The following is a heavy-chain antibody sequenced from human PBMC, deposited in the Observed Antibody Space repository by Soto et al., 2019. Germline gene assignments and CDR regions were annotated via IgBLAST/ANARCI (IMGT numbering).Heavy chain of an antibody. CDR3: ARERLGADSSGDYWNYMDV. J-gene: IGHJ6*02. D-gene: IGHD3-22*01. Sequence: QVQLQESGPGLVKPSQTLSLTCTVSGGSISSGDYYWSWIRQPPGKGLEWIGYIHNSGRTYYNPSLRCGLSISVDTSKTQYYLKLTSVTAADTAVYYCARERLGADSSGDYWNYMDVWGQGTTVTVSS. CDR1: GGSISSGDYY. CDR2: IHNSGRT. V-gene: IGHV4-30-4*01.